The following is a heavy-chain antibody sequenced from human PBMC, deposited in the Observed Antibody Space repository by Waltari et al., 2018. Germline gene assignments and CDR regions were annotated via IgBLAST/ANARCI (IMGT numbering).Heavy chain of an antibody. D-gene: IGHD6-13*01. Sequence: QVQLQESGPGLVKPSQTLSLTCTVSGGSISSGSYYWSWIRPPAGTGLEWIGRVYTSGSTNYNPSLKSRVTISVDTSKNQFSLKLSSVTAADTAVYYCASMAAAGSRGGYYYYGMDVWGQGTTVTVSS. CDR1: GGSISSGSYY. V-gene: IGHV4-61*02. CDR3: ASMAAAGSRGGYYYYGMDV. CDR2: VYTSGST. J-gene: IGHJ6*02.